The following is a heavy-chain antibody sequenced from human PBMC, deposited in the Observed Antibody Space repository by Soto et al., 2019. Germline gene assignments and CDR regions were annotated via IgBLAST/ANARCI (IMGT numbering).Heavy chain of an antibody. CDR3: AKELLKWLTAPAYYYYYGMDV. D-gene: IGHD5-12*01. CDR2: ISYDGSNK. CDR1: GFTFSSYG. Sequence: GGSLRLSCAASGFTFSSYGMHWVRQAPGKGLEWVAVISYDGSNKYYADSVKGRFTISRDNSKNTLYLQMNSPRAEDTAVYYCAKELLKWLTAPAYYYYYGMDVWGQGTTVTVSS. V-gene: IGHV3-30*18. J-gene: IGHJ6*02.